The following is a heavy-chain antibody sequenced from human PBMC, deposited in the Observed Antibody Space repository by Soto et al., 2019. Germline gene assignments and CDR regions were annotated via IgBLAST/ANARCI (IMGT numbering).Heavy chain of an antibody. Sequence: GGSLRLSCAASGFTFSSYDMHWVRQATGKGLEWVSAIGTAGDTYYPGSVKGRFTISRENAKNSLYLQMNSLRAGDTAVYYCARGNGETVTLAPYYYYYMDVWGKGTTVTVSS. CDR1: GFTFSSYD. CDR3: ARGNGETVTLAPYYYYYMDV. CDR2: IGTAGDT. J-gene: IGHJ6*03. V-gene: IGHV3-13*01. D-gene: IGHD4-4*01.